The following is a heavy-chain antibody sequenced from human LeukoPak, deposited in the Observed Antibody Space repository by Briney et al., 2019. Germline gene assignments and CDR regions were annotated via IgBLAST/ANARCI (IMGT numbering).Heavy chain of an antibody. CDR1: GFTFSSYW. D-gene: IGHD6-13*01. CDR2: IKQDGSEK. Sequence: GGSPRLSCAASGFTFSSYWMSWVRQAPGKGLEWVANIKQDGSEKYYVDSVKGRFTISRDNAKNSLYLQMNSLRAEDTAVYYCARVYSSSWRTNYFDYWGQGTLVTVSS. J-gene: IGHJ4*02. CDR3: ARVYSSSWRTNYFDY. V-gene: IGHV3-7*01.